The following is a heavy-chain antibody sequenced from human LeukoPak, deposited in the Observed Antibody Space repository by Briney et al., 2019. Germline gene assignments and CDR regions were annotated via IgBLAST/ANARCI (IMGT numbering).Heavy chain of an antibody. D-gene: IGHD3-3*01. V-gene: IGHV3-23*01. CDR1: GFTFSSYA. Sequence: AGGSLRLSCAASGFTFSSYAMSWVRQAPGKGLEWVSAISGSGGSTYYADSVKGRFTISRDNSKNTLYLQMNSLRAEDTAVYYCAKGTILEWAPSDYWGQGTLVTVSS. CDR3: AKGTILEWAPSDY. CDR2: ISGSGGST. J-gene: IGHJ4*02.